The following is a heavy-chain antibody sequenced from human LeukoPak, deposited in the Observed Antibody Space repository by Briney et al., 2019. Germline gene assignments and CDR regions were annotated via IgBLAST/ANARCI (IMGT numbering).Heavy chain of an antibody. D-gene: IGHD3-22*01. CDR3: ARESYYYDSSGLLDY. CDR2: IYHSGST. J-gene: IGHJ4*02. Sequence: SETLSLTCAVSGGSISSSNWWSWVRQPPGKGLEWIGEIYHSGSTNYNPSLKSRVTISVDNSKNQFSLKLSSVTAADTAVYYCARESYYYDSSGLLDYWGQGTLVTVSS. V-gene: IGHV4-4*02. CDR1: GGSISSSNW.